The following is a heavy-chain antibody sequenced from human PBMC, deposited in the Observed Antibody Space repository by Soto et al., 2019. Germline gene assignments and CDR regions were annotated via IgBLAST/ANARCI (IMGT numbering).Heavy chain of an antibody. Sequence: QMQLQESGPGLVKPSETLSLTCTVSNGYISTTSYNWGWIRQSPGKGLEWIGTIFYTGTTSYNPSLKRRVTITVDTSNNQFSLKLASVTAADTAVYYCARHGSFWGQGILVVVSS. CDR1: NGYISTTSYN. D-gene: IGHD3-16*02. CDR2: IFYTGTT. CDR3: ARHGSF. J-gene: IGHJ4*02. V-gene: IGHV4-39*01.